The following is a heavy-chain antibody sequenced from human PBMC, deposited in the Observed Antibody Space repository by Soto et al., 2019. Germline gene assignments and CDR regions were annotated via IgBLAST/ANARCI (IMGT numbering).Heavy chain of an antibody. Sequence: PSETLSLTCTVSGGSISSGDYYWSWIRQPPGKGLEWIGFIHYSGTTYYNPSLKSRVSISVDTSKNQFSLKLSSVTAADTAVYYCARRGSGSLGWFDPWGQGTLVTVSS. D-gene: IGHD3-10*01. CDR1: GGSISSGDYY. CDR2: IHYSGTT. CDR3: ARRGSGSLGWFDP. J-gene: IGHJ5*02. V-gene: IGHV4-30-4*01.